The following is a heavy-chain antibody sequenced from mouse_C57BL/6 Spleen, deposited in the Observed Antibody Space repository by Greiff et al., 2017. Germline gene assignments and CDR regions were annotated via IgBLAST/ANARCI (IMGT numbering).Heavy chain of an antibody. J-gene: IGHJ4*01. CDR1: GYTFTSYT. CDR2: INPSSGYT. Sequence: SGAELARPGASVKMSCKASGYTFTSYTMHWVKQRPGQGLEWIGYINPSSGYTKYNQKFKDKATLTADKSSSTAYMQLSSLTSEDSAVYYCARGFITTVVAYYYAMDYWGQGTSVTVSS. CDR3: ARGFITTVVAYYYAMDY. V-gene: IGHV1-4*01. D-gene: IGHD1-1*01.